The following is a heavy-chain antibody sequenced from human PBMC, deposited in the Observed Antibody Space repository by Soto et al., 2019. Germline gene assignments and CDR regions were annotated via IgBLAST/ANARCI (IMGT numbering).Heavy chain of an antibody. CDR2: MLYSGLT. J-gene: IGHJ6*02. Sequence: PSETLSLTCRVSGYSVSSSDYYWAWIRQPPGKGLEWIGSMLYSGLTYYNPSLKSRVTLSVDTSKNQFSVRLNSVTASDTAVYYCAPLSVSLSGPYGIHVWGQGTTVT. CDR3: APLSVSLSGPYGIHV. V-gene: IGHV4-39*01. CDR1: GYSVSSSDYY. D-gene: IGHD2-15*01.